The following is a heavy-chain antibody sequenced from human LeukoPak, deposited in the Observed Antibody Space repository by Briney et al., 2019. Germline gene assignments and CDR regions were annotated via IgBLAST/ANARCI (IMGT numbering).Heavy chain of an antibody. CDR2: IYYSGNT. CDR3: ARARITMIVGAFDI. Sequence: PSETLSLTCTVPGGSISSYYWSWIRQPPGKGLEWIGYIYYSGNTNYNPSLKSRVTISVDTSKNQFSLKLSSVTAADTAVYYCARARITMIVGAFDIWGQGTMVTVSS. D-gene: IGHD3-22*01. J-gene: IGHJ3*02. CDR1: GGSISSYY. V-gene: IGHV4-59*08.